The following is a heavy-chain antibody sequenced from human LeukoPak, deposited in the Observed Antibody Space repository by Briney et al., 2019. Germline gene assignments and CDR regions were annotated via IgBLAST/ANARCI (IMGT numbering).Heavy chain of an antibody. Sequence: SETLSLTCTVSGGSISGHYWSWVRQPPGKGLEWIAYMYYSGSTNFNPSPKSRLTISIDTSENQFSLKLGSVTAADTAVYFCARVLTMRSGDYYMDVWGKGTKVTVSS. J-gene: IGHJ6*03. D-gene: IGHD3-3*01. CDR1: GGSISGHY. CDR3: ARVLTMRSGDYYMDV. V-gene: IGHV4-59*11. CDR2: MYYSGST.